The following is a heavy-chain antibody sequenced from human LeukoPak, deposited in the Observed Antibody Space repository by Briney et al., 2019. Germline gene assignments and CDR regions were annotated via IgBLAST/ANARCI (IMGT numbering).Heavy chain of an antibody. Sequence: GGSLRLSCAASGFTVSSNSMSWVRQAPGKGLEWVAFIRYDGSNKYNADSVKGRFTISRDNSKNTLYLQMNSLRAEDTALYYCAKGSIGYIHGYTDYWGQGTLVTVSS. D-gene: IGHD5-18*01. CDR2: IRYDGSNK. CDR3: AKGSIGYIHGYTDY. J-gene: IGHJ4*02. CDR1: GFTVSSNS. V-gene: IGHV3-30*02.